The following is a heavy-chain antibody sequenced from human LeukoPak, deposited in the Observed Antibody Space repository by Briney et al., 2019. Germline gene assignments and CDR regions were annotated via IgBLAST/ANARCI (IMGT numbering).Heavy chain of an antibody. CDR3: ARDLGLVIGGSYRRWFDP. CDR1: GGSISSYY. D-gene: IGHD1-26*01. CDR2: IYYSGST. V-gene: IGHV4-59*01. J-gene: IGHJ5*02. Sequence: SETLSLTCTVSGGSISSYYWSWIRQPPGKGLEWIGYIYYSGSTNYNPSLKSRVTISVDTSKNQFSLKLSSVTAADTAVYYCARDLGLVIGGSYRRWFDPWGQGTLVTVSS.